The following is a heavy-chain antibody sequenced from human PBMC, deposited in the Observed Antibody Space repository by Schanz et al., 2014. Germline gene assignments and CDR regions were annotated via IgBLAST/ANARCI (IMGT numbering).Heavy chain of an antibody. CDR2: ISYDGNNE. CDR3: AKDLYNYGIFDS. CDR1: GFTFSSYG. D-gene: IGHD3-16*01. J-gene: IGHJ5*01. Sequence: QVQLVESGGGVVQPGRSRRLSCEASGFTFSSYGMHWVRQAPGKGLEWVAVISYDGNNEDYADSVKGRFSISRDNSRKTLYLQMNSLRADDTAVYYCAKDLYNYGIFDSWGQGTLVIVSS. V-gene: IGHV3-30*18.